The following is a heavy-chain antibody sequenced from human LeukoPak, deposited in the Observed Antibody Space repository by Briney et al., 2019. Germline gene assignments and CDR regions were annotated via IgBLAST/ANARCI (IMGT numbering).Heavy chain of an antibody. CDR1: GYTFNNYW. CDR3: VRQGLQSGTYPAY. Sequence: ESLKISCKASGYTFNNYWIGWVRQMPGRGLEWMGMLYPDGSATTYHPSFEGRVTIPADKSVTTAYLEWNSLKASDTALYYCVRQGLQSGTYPAYWGPGTLVTVSS. J-gene: IGHJ4*02. D-gene: IGHD1-26*01. CDR2: LYPDGSAT. V-gene: IGHV5-51*01.